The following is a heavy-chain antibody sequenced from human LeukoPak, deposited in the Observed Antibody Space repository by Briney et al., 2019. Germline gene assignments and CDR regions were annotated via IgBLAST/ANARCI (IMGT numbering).Heavy chain of an antibody. CDR3: AREGLGCSSTSCLPDY. D-gene: IGHD2-2*01. CDR1: GGSISSYY. CDR2: IYTSGST. Sequence: PSETLSLTCTVSGGSISSYYWSWIRQPAGKGLEWIGRIYTSGSTNYNPSLKSRVTMSVDTSKNQFSMKLSSVTAADTAVYYCAREGLGCSSTSCLPDYWGQGTLVTVSS. V-gene: IGHV4-4*07. J-gene: IGHJ4*02.